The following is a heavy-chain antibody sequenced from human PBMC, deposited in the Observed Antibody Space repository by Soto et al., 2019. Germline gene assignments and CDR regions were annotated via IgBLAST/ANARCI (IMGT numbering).Heavy chain of an antibody. Sequence: QVQLVQSGAEVKKPGSSVKVSCKASGGTFSSYAISWVRQAPGQGLEWMGGIIPIFGTANYAQKFQGRVTITADESTSTAYMELSSMRSEDTAVYYCARDRTPSYYYGSGSVMDVWGQGTTVTVSS. D-gene: IGHD3-10*01. CDR1: GGTFSSYA. V-gene: IGHV1-69*01. J-gene: IGHJ6*02. CDR2: IIPIFGTA. CDR3: ARDRTPSYYYGSGSVMDV.